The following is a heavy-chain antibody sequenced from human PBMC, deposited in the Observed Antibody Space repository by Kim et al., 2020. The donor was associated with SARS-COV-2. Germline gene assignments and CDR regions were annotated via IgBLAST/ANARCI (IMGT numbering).Heavy chain of an antibody. CDR2: ISGSGGST. CDR3: AKAEGYCSSTSCYPPYYFDY. D-gene: IGHD2-2*01. J-gene: IGHJ4*02. V-gene: IGHV3-23*01. Sequence: GGSLRLSCAASGFTFSSYAMSWVRQAPGKGLEWVSAISGSGGSTSYADSVKGRFTISRDNDKNTLYLQMNSLRTEDTAVYYCAKAEGYCSSTSCYPPYYFDYWGQGTLVTVSS. CDR1: GFTFSSYA.